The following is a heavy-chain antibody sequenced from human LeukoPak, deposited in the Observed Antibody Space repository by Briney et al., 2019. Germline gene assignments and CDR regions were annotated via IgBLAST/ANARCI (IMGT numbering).Heavy chain of an antibody. CDR2: IYYSGST. CDR3: ARGGSTLHSAGGHDIEFYYYYYMDV. D-gene: IGHD3-9*01. J-gene: IGHJ6*03. Sequence: PSETLSLTCTVSGGSISSYYWSWIRQPPGKGLEWIGYIYYSGSTNYNPSLKSRVTISVDTSKNQFSLKLSSVTAADTAVYYCARGGSTLHSAGGHDIEFYYYYYMDVRGKGTTVTISS. V-gene: IGHV4-59*08. CDR1: GGSISSYY.